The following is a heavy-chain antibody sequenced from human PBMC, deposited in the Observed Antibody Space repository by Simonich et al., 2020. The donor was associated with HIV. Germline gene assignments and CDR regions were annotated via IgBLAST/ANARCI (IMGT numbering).Heavy chain of an antibody. V-gene: IGHV1-2*02. D-gene: IGHD6-13*01. CDR2: INPNTGAT. CDR3: ARDSQELAAAGTAGTFDY. J-gene: IGHJ4*02. CDR1: GYTFTAYY. Sequence: QVQLVQSGAEVKKPGASVKVSCKASGYTFTAYYIHWMRQAPGQGLEWMGWINPNTGATNYAQKFQDRVTMTRDTSISTTYMELSWLRSDDTAVYYCARDSQELAAAGTAGTFDYWSQGTLVTVSS.